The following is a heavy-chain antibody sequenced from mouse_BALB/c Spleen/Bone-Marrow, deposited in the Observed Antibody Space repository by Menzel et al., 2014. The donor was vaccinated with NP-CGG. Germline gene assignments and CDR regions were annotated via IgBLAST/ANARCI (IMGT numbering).Heavy chain of an antibody. CDR3: VRHGYFGNYYYALDY. CDR1: GFTFXTYA. CDR2: IRSKSNNYAT. V-gene: IGHV10-1*02. Sequence: EVKLMESGGGLVQPKGSLKLSCAASGFTFXTYAMNWVRQAPGKGLEWVARIRSKSNNYATYYADSVKDRFTISRDDSQNMLYMQMNNLKAEDTAMYYCVRHGYFGNYYYALDYWGQGTSVTVSA. J-gene: IGHJ4*01. D-gene: IGHD2-1*01.